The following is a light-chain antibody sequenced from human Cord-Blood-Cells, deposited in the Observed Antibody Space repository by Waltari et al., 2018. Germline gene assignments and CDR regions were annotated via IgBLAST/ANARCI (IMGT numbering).Light chain of an antibody. CDR2: DAS. Sequence: EIVLTPSPSTLPLSPGERATLSVRASQSVSSYLAWYQQKPGQDPRLLIYDASNRSTGIPARFSGSGSGTDFTLTISSLEPEDFAVYYCQQRSNWRTFGQGTKVEIK. CDR3: QQRSNWRT. CDR1: QSVSSY. V-gene: IGKV3-11*01. J-gene: IGKJ1*01.